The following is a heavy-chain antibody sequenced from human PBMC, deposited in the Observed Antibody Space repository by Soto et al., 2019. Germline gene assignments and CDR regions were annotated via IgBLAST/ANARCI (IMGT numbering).Heavy chain of an antibody. CDR1: GFTFSSYS. Sequence: GGSLRLSCAASGFTFSSYSMNWVRQAPGKGLEWVSYISSSSSTIYYADSVKGRFTVSRDNSKNTLYLQMNSLRAEDTAVYNCAKEPVGPDWYFDLWGRGTLVTVSS. J-gene: IGHJ2*01. CDR3: AKEPVGPDWYFDL. CDR2: ISSSSSTI. V-gene: IGHV3-48*01.